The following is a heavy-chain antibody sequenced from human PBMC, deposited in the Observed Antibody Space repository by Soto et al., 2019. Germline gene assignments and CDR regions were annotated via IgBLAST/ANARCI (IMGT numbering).Heavy chain of an antibody. CDR2: IYYNGNT. D-gene: IGHD2-15*01. V-gene: IGHV4-31*03. CDR3: ARCSLVVIPVPGFDP. Sequence: SETLSLTCTVSGGSISSGGYYWSWIRQHPGRGLEWIGYIYYNGNTYYNPSLKSRVTVSVDTSKNQFSLNVTSVTAADTAVYYCARCSLVVIPVPGFDPWGQGTLVTVSS. J-gene: IGHJ5*02. CDR1: GGSISSGGYY.